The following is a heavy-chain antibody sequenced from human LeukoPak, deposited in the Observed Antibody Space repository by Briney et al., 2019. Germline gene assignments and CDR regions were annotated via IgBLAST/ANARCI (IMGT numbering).Heavy chain of an antibody. J-gene: IGHJ3*02. D-gene: IGHD3-10*01. CDR3: ATGKLWPDAFDI. CDR2: ISGSGGST. CDR1: GFTFSSYA. Sequence: GGSLRLSCAASGFTFSSYAMSWVRQAPGKGLEWVSAISGSGGSTYYADSVKGRFTISRDNSKNTLYLQMNSLRAEDTAVYYCATGKLWPDAFDIWGQGTMVTVSS. V-gene: IGHV3-23*01.